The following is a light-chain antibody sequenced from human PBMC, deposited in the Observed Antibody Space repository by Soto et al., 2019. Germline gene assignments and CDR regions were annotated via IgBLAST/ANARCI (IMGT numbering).Light chain of an antibody. CDR1: QSININ. Sequence: EIVMPQSTATLSVSPGERATLSCMASQSININLAWYQQKPGQAPRLLIYGASTRATGLPARFSGSGSGTEFTLIISSLQSEDFATYYCQQYYSYLITFGQGTRLEIK. CDR2: GAS. V-gene: IGKV3-15*01. J-gene: IGKJ5*01. CDR3: QQYYSYLIT.